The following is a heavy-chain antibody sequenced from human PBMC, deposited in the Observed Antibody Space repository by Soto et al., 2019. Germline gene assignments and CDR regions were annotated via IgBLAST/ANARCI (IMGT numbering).Heavy chain of an antibody. CDR3: ARDGGLLLSYYYYGMDV. CDR1: GFTFSDYY. Sequence: QVQLVESGGGLVKPGGSLRLSCAASGFTFSDYYMSWIRQAPGKGLEWVSYISSSSSYTNYADSVKGRFTISRDNAKNSLYLQMNSLRAEDTAVYYCARDGGLLLSYYYYGMDVWGQGTTVTVSS. D-gene: IGHD3-10*01. J-gene: IGHJ6*02. V-gene: IGHV3-11*06. CDR2: ISSSSSYT.